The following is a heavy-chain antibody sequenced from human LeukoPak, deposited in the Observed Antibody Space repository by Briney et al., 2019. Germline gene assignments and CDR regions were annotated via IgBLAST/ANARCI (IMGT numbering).Heavy chain of an antibody. CDR3: ANQNSSSWGPNDY. J-gene: IGHJ4*02. CDR1: GFTFSDYG. D-gene: IGHD6-13*01. CDR2: ISYDGSNK. V-gene: IGHV3-30*18. Sequence: PGGSLRLSCAVSGFTFSDYGMHWVRQAPGKGLEWVAVISYDGSNKYYADSVKGRFTISRDNSKNTLYLQMNSLRAEDTAVYYCANQNSSSWGPNDYWGQGTLVTVSS.